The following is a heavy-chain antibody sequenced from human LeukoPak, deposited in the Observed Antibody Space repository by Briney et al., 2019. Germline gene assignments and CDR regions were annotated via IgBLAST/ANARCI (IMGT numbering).Heavy chain of an antibody. D-gene: IGHD3-10*01. CDR3: AKDKVRGVIPYYFDY. J-gene: IGHJ4*02. CDR2: ISGSGGST. V-gene: IGHV3-23*01. CDR1: GFTFSSYA. Sequence: GGSLRHSCAASGFTFSSYAMSWVRQAPGKGLEWVSAISGSGGSTYYADSVKGRFTISRDNSKNTLYLQMNSLRAEDTAVYYCAKDKVRGVIPYYFDYWGQGTLVTVSS.